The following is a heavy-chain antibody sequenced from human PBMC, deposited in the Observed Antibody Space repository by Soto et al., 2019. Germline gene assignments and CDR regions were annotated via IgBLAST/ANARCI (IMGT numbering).Heavy chain of an antibody. Sequence: QVQLQQWGAGLLKPSETLSLTCAVYGGSFSGYYWSWIRQPPGKGLEWIGEINHSGTTNYNPSLKSPVTISVDTSKNQFSLKLSSVTAADTAVYYCARVGVRDGDYGVSRFDPWGQGTLVTVSS. V-gene: IGHV4-34*01. J-gene: IGHJ5*02. CDR3: ARVGVRDGDYGVSRFDP. CDR2: INHSGTT. D-gene: IGHD4-17*01. CDR1: GGSFSGYY.